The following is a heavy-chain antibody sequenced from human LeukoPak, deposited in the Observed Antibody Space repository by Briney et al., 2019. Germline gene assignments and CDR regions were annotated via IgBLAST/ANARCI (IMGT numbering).Heavy chain of an antibody. CDR1: GYTFTSYD. J-gene: IGHJ4*02. D-gene: IGHD5-18*01. V-gene: IGHV1-8*01. CDR2: MNPNSGNT. Sequence: GASVKVTCKASGYTFTSYDINWVRQATGQGLEWMGWMNPNSGNTGYAQKFQGRATMTRNTSISTAYMELSSLRSGDTAVYYCATLSSYGYVWGQGTLVTVSS. CDR3: ATLSSYGYV.